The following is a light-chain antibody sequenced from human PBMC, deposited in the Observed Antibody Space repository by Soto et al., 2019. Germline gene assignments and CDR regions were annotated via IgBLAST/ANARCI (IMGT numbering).Light chain of an antibody. CDR3: QQYNNWPRT. J-gene: IGKJ1*01. CDR1: QTISSW. Sequence: DIQMTQSPSTLSGSVGDRVTITCRASQTISSWLAWYQQKPGKAPNLLIYKASRLESGVPSRFSGSGSETEFTLTISSLQSEDFGVYYCQQYNNWPRTFGQGTKV. V-gene: IGKV1-5*03. CDR2: KAS.